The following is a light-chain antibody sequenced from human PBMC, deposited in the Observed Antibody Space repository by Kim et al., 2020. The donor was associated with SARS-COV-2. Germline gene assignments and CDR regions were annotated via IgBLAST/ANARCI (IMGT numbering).Light chain of an antibody. J-gene: IGLJ3*02. V-gene: IGLV1-44*01. CDR2: SNN. Sequence: GRGVTISCSGSSSNIGSNTVNWYQQLPGTAPKLLIYSNNQRPSGVPDRFSGSKSGTSASLAISGLQSEDEADYYCAAWDDSLVWVFGGGTKLTVL. CDR1: SSNIGSNT. CDR3: AAWDDSLVWV.